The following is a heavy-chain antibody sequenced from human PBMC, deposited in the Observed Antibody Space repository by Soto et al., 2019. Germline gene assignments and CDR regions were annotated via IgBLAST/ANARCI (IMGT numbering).Heavy chain of an antibody. Sequence: QVQLQESGPGLVRPSQTLSLTCTVSGDSTTSGGYYWSWVRQHPGKGLEWVGSIYYTGDTYYNPSLKSRITVSIDTSKNEFSLMVSSVTAADTAVYFCARGAPRPRDVPTYLHIWGQGTLVSVSS. J-gene: IGHJ4*02. V-gene: IGHV4-31*03. CDR1: GDSTTSGGYY. CDR2: IYYTGDT. CDR3: ARGAPRPRDVPTYLHI. D-gene: IGHD1-26*01.